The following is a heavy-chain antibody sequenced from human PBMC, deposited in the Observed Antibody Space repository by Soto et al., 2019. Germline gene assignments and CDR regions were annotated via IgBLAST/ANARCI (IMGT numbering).Heavy chain of an antibody. D-gene: IGHD3-3*01. J-gene: IGHJ6*03. CDR2: INHSGST. V-gene: IGHV4-34*01. CDR1: GGSFSGYY. CDR3: ARGLVEWLPPYYYYYMDV. Sequence: SETLSLTCAVYGGSFSGYYWSWIRQPPGKGLEWIGEINHSGSTNYNPSLKSRVTISVDTSKNQFSLKLSSVPAADPAVYYCARGLVEWLPPYYYYYMDVWGKGTTVTVSS.